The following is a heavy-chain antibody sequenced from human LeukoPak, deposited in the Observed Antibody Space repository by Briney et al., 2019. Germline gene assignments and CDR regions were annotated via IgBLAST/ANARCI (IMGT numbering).Heavy chain of an antibody. V-gene: IGHV7-4-1*02. CDR1: GGTFSSYA. CDR2: INTNTGNP. Sequence: ASVKVSCKASGGTFSSYAISWVRQAPGQGLEWMGWINTNTGNPTYAQGFTGRFVFSLDTSVSTAYLQISSLKAEDTAVYYCARGRIQDPDYGDYYYFDYWGQGTLVTVSS. CDR3: ARGRIQDPDYGDYYYFDY. J-gene: IGHJ4*02. D-gene: IGHD4-17*01.